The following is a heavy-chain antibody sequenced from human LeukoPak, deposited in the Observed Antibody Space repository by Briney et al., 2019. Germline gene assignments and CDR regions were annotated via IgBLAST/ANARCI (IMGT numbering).Heavy chain of an antibody. CDR3: ARGGRDGYNLYFDY. J-gene: IGHJ4*02. D-gene: IGHD5-24*01. Sequence: GGSLRLACAASGFTFSSYSMNWVRQAPGKGLEWVSSISSSSSYIYYADSVKGRFTISGDNAKNSLYLQMNSLRAEDTAVYYCARGGRDGYNLYFDYWGQGTLVTVSS. V-gene: IGHV3-21*01. CDR2: ISSSSSYI. CDR1: GFTFSSYS.